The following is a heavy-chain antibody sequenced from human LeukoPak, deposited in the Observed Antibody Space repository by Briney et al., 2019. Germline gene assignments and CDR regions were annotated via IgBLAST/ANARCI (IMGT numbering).Heavy chain of an antibody. J-gene: IGHJ4*02. Sequence: ASVKVSCKASGGTFSSYAISWVRQAPGQGLEWMGWINPNSGGTNYAQKFQGRVTMTRDTSISTAYMELSRLRSDDTAVYYCARARTIAVAGTANYWGQGTLVTVSS. V-gene: IGHV1-2*02. CDR3: ARARTIAVAGTANY. CDR1: GGTFSSYA. D-gene: IGHD6-19*01. CDR2: INPNSGGT.